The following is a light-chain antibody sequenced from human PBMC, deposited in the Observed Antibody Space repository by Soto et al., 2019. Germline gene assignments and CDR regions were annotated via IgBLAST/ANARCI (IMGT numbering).Light chain of an antibody. Sequence: EIVLTQSPGTLSLSPGERATLSCRASQSLNARYIAWYQVKPGQAPRLLFYGASSRAPGIPDRFIGSGSGTDFTLTITGLEPEDFAVYYCQQFHISRTFGQGTKVDIK. CDR1: QSLNARY. CDR3: QQFHISRT. CDR2: GAS. J-gene: IGKJ1*01. V-gene: IGKV3-20*01.